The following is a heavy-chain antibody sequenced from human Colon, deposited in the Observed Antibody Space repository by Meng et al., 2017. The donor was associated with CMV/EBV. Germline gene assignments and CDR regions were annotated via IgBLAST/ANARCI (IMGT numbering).Heavy chain of an antibody. V-gene: IGHV4-61*08. D-gene: IGHD3-3*01. J-gene: IGHJ2*01. Sequence: SGGYYWSLLRQPPGKELEWIGFIFDRGSVNDNPSLQSRLTRSADTSNNQFFLNLTSVTAADTAVYYCARGNDFWSGSVYYHYFDLWGRGTLVTVSS. CDR2: IFDRGSV. CDR1: SGGYY. CDR3: ARGNDFWSGSVYYHYFDL.